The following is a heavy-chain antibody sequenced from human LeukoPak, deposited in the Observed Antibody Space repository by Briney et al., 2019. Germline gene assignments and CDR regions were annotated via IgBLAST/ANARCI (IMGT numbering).Heavy chain of an antibody. V-gene: IGHV3-23*01. D-gene: IGHD2-15*01. Sequence: GGSLRLSCAASGFTFSSYAMSWVRQAPGKGLEWVSAISGSGGSTYCADSVKGRFTISRDNSKNTLYLQMNSLRAEDTAVYYCAKDRGGVVAAKQDAFDIWGQGTMVTVSS. CDR3: AKDRGGVVAAKQDAFDI. CDR1: GFTFSSYA. J-gene: IGHJ3*02. CDR2: ISGSGGST.